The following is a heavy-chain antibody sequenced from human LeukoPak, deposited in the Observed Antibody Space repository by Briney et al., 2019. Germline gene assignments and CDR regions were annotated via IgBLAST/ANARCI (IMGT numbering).Heavy chain of an antibody. D-gene: IGHD5-18*01. V-gene: IGHV1-46*01. CDR1: GYTFTSYY. CDR2: INPSGGTT. CDR3: ARDLHPTWIQPGGDYGMDV. J-gene: IGHJ6*02. Sequence: GASVKVSRKASGYTFTSYYMHWVRQAPGQGLEWMGIINPSGGTTSYAQKFQGRVTMTRDTSTSTVYMELSSLRSEDTAVYYCARDLHPTWIQPGGDYGMDVWGQGTTVTVSS.